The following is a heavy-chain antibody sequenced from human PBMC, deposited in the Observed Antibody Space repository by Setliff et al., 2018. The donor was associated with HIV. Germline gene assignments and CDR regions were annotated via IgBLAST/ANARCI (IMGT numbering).Heavy chain of an antibody. D-gene: IGHD6-13*01. CDR2: INHSGST. V-gene: IGHV4-34*01. Sequence: SETLSLTCAVYGGSFSGYYWSWIRQPPGKGLEWIGEINHSGSTNYNPSLKSRVTISVDTSENQFSLKLSSVTAADTAVYYCARDGYSSSWYVISGSFDYWGQGILVTVSS. J-gene: IGHJ4*02. CDR3: ARDGYSSSWYVISGSFDY. CDR1: GGSFSGYY.